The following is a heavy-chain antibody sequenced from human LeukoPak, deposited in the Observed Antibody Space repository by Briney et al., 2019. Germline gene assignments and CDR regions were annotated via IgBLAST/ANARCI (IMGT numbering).Heavy chain of an antibody. J-gene: IGHJ4*02. CDR2: IVGSGGNT. D-gene: IGHD5/OR15-5a*01. CDR3: GKDSRGSSVRVFDC. V-gene: IGHV3-23*01. CDR1: GFTVSSSF. Sequence: PGGSLRLSCAASGFTVSSSFIYWVRRAPGKGLEWVSSIVGSGGNTYYADSVKGRFTISRDNSKSTLSLQMNSLRAEDTAVYYCGKDSRGSSVRVFDCWGQGILVTVSS.